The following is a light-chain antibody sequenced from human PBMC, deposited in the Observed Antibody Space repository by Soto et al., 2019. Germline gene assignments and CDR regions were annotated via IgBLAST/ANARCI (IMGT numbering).Light chain of an antibody. CDR1: QSVDTKY. J-gene: IGKJ5*01. CDR3: QQYDNSLT. Sequence: EIVLTQSPGTLSLSPGERATLSCRASQSVDTKYLAWYQQKPGQAPRLLIYGASSRATGIPDRFSGSGSETDFPLTISVLHPEDFALYYCQQYDNSLTFGQGTRLEIK. V-gene: IGKV3-20*01. CDR2: GAS.